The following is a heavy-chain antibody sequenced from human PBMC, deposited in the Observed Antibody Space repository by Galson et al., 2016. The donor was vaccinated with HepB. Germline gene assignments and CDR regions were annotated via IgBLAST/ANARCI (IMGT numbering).Heavy chain of an antibody. CDR3: ARALSGYGYNWLDS. D-gene: IGHD3-22*01. Sequence: TLSLTCTVSGDAISSGSYYWTWIRQPAGKGLEWIGRIYTTGSTNYNASLKSRVTISLDTSKNQFSLNLRSVSAADTAVYYCARALSGYGYNWLDSWGQGTLSPSPQ. CDR1: GDAISSGSYY. V-gene: IGHV4-61*02. J-gene: IGHJ5*01. CDR2: IYTTGST.